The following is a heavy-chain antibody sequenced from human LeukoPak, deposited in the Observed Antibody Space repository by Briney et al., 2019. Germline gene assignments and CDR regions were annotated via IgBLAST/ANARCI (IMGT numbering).Heavy chain of an antibody. CDR1: GFTFSSYG. CDR3: AKNFGPYGDYEYFQH. V-gene: IGHV3-30*18. CDR2: ISYDGSNK. D-gene: IGHD4-17*01. Sequence: GGSLRLSSAASGFTFSSYGIHWVRQAPGKGLEWVAVISYDGSNKYYADSVKGRFTISRDNSKNTLSLQMNSLRAEDTAVYYCAKNFGPYGDYEYFQHWGQGTLVTVSS. J-gene: IGHJ1*01.